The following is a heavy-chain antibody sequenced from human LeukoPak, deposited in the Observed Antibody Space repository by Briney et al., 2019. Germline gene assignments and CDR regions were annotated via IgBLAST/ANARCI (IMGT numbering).Heavy chain of an antibody. CDR2: VSGSGGST. CDR1: GFTFSSYA. J-gene: IGHJ3*02. V-gene: IGHV3-23*01. CDR3: AKVYSTSWLLGDAFDI. Sequence: PGGSLRLSCAASGFTFSSYAMSWVRQAPGKGLAWVSGVSGSGGSTFYADSVKGRFTISRDNSKNTLYLQLNSLRAEDTAVYYCAKVYSTSWLLGDAFDIWGQGTMVTVSS. D-gene: IGHD6-13*01.